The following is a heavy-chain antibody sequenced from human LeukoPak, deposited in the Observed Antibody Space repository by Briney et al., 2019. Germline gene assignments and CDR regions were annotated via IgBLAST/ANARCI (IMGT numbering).Heavy chain of an antibody. J-gene: IGHJ4*02. CDR3: ARAGQVVAATFLDY. CDR1: GGSFSGYY. V-gene: IGHV4-34*01. CDR2: INHSGST. Sequence: KASETLSLTCAVYGGSFSGYYWSWIRQPPGKGLEWIGEINHSGSTNYNPSLKSRVTISVDTSKNQFSLKLSPVTAADTAVYYCARAGQVVAATFLDYWGQGTLVTVSS. D-gene: IGHD2-15*01.